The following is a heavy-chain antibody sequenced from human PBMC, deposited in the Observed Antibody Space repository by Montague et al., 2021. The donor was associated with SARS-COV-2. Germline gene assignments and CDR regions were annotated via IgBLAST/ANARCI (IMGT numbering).Heavy chain of an antibody. CDR1: GFPFGSYS. V-gene: IGHV3-21*01. Sequence: SRRLSCAASGFPFGSYSMNWVRQAPGKGLEWVSSISSSSSYIYYADSVKSRFTISRDNAKNSLYLQMNSLRAEDTAVYYCARDLNDYVWGSYRYFDYWGQGTLVTVSS. J-gene: IGHJ4*02. D-gene: IGHD3-16*02. CDR2: ISSSSSYI. CDR3: ARDLNDYVWGSYRYFDY.